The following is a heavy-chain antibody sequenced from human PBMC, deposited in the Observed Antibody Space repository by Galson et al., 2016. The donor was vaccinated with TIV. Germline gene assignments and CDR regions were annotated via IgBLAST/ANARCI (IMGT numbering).Heavy chain of an antibody. J-gene: IGHJ6*02. CDR3: ARANLRISLLPGSGWSNLAGGLGFFMDV. Sequence: SLRLSCAASGFTVRSTYMSWVRQAPGKALEWVSVIHSDGSTYYADSVKGRFTISRDNAKNTLYLQINGLRAEDTAVYYCARANLRISLLPGSGWSNLAGGLGFFMDVWGQGTTVTVSS. V-gene: IGHV3-53*01. CDR1: GFTVRSTY. CDR2: IHSDGST. D-gene: IGHD6-19*01.